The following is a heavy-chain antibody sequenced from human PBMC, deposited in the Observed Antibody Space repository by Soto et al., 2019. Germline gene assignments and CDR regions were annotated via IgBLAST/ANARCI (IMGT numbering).Heavy chain of an antibody. D-gene: IGHD2-2*01. Sequence: QLQESGPGLVKPSQTLSLTCTVSGGSINSDSYAWGWIRQHPGKGLEWIAYIYYSGNTYYNPSLKSRVTIFIDASENQVSLKLSSVTAADAAVYYCARPPTRCSSLLDSWGQGTLVTVSS. CDR3: ARPPTRCSSLLDS. CDR2: IYYSGNT. J-gene: IGHJ4*02. V-gene: IGHV4-31*03. CDR1: GGSINSDSYA.